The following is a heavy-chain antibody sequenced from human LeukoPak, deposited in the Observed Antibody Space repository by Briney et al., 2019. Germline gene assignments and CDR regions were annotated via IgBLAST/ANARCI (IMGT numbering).Heavy chain of an antibody. CDR3: ARGGYSGYDWVDY. Sequence: GGSLRLSCAASGFTFSDYYMSWIRQAPGKGLECVSYISSSSSYTNYADSVKGRFTISRDNAKNSLYLQMNSLRAEDTAVYYCARGGYSGYDWVDYWGQGTLVTVSS. CDR1: GFTFSDYY. D-gene: IGHD5-12*01. J-gene: IGHJ4*02. V-gene: IGHV3-11*05. CDR2: ISSSSSYT.